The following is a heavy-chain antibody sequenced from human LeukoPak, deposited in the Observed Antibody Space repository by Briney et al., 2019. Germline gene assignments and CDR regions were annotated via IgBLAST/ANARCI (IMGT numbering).Heavy chain of an antibody. J-gene: IGHJ1*01. V-gene: IGHV3-72*01. CDR1: GFTFSDHY. CDR3: AYSSGYYYEWYFQH. CDR2: TRNKANSYTT. D-gene: IGHD3-22*01. Sequence: QPGGSLRLSRAASGFTFSDHYMDWVRQAPGKGLEWVGRTRNKANSYTTEYAASVKGRFTISRDDSKNSLYLQMNSLKTEDTAVYYCAYSSGYYYEWYFQHWGQGTLVTVSS.